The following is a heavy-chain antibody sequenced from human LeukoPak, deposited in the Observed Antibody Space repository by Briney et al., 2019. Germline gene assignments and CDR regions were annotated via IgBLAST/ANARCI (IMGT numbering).Heavy chain of an antibody. Sequence: SETLSLTCAVYGGSFSGYYWSWIRQPPGKGLEWIGEINHSGSTNYNPSLKSRVTISVDTSKNQFSLKLSSVTAADTAVYYCARGLSYYDYVWGSYPSRRCYFDYWGQGTLVTVSS. CDR1: GGSFSGYY. V-gene: IGHV4-34*01. D-gene: IGHD3-16*02. CDR3: ARGLSYYDYVWGSYPSRRCYFDY. CDR2: INHSGST. J-gene: IGHJ4*02.